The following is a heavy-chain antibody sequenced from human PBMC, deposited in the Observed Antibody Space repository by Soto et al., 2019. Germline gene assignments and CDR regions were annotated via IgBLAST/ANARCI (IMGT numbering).Heavy chain of an antibody. Sequence: SETLSLTCTVSGGSISSSSYYWGWIRQPPGKGLEWIGSIYYSGSTYYNPSLKSRVTISVDTSKNQFSLKLSSVTAADTAVYYCARAIYCSSTSCRSRVYYYGMDVWGQGTTVTVSS. J-gene: IGHJ6*02. V-gene: IGHV4-39*07. CDR3: ARAIYCSSTSCRSRVYYYGMDV. CDR1: GGSISSSSYY. D-gene: IGHD2-2*01. CDR2: IYYSGST.